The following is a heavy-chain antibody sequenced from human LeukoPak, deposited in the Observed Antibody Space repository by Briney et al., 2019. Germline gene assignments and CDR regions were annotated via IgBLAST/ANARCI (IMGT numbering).Heavy chain of an antibody. Sequence: GGSLRLSCAASGFTFNSHAMSWVRQAPGKGLEWVSGISGSGSSTYYADSVKGRFTISRDNSKNKLYLQMNSLRAEDTAVYYCAKVRSYSSGCCDYWGQGTLVTVSS. V-gene: IGHV3-23*01. CDR3: AKVRSYSSGCCDY. J-gene: IGHJ4*02. D-gene: IGHD6-19*01. CDR1: GFTFNSHA. CDR2: ISGSGSST.